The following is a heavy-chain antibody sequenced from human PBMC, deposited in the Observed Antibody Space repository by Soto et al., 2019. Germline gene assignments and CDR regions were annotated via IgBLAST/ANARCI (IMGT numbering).Heavy chain of an antibody. CDR2: INAGNGNT. Sequence: ASVKVSCKASGYTFTSYAMHWVRQAPGQRLEWMGWINAGNGNTKYSQKFQGRVTITRDTSASTAYMELSSLRSEDTAVYYCARDLGYGDYLNWFDPWGQGTLVTVSS. D-gene: IGHD4-17*01. J-gene: IGHJ5*02. CDR3: ARDLGYGDYLNWFDP. V-gene: IGHV1-3*01. CDR1: GYTFTSYA.